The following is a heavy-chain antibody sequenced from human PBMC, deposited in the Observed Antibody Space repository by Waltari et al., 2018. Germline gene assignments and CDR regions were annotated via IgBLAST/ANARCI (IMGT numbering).Heavy chain of an antibody. CDR2: IYSGGST. Sequence: EVQLLESGGGLVQPGGSLRLSCAASGFTFSSYAMSWVRQAPGQGLEWVSVIYSGGSTYYADSVKGRFTISRDNSKNTLYLQMNSLRAEDTAVYYCAKADAFDIWGQGTMVTVSS. CDR3: AKADAFDI. V-gene: IGHV3-23*03. J-gene: IGHJ3*02. CDR1: GFTFSSYA.